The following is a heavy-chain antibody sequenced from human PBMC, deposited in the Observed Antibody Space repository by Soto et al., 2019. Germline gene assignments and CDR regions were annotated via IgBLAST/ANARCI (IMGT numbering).Heavy chain of an antibody. CDR3: ARHFSVDYFDY. V-gene: IGHV4-39*01. Sequence: QLQLQESGPGLVKPSETLSLTCTVSGDSITSNSYFWAWIRQPPGKGLEWMGSIYYSGTTYYNPSLKSRVTTSVARSKNQFSLKLSSVTAADAAVYYGARHFSVDYFDYWGQGALVTVSS. CDR1: GDSITSNSYF. J-gene: IGHJ4*02. CDR2: IYYSGTT.